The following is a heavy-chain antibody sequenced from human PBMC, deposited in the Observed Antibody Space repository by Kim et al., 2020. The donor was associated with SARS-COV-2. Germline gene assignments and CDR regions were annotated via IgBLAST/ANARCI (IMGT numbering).Heavy chain of an antibody. J-gene: IGHJ4*02. CDR2: ISGSGGST. V-gene: IGHV3-23*01. CDR1: GFTFSSYA. CDR3: AKDGVGVATILGTKYGDYGYYFDY. Sequence: GGSLRLSCAASGFTFSSYAMSWVRQAPGKGLEWVSAISGSGGSTYYADSVKGRFTISRDNSKNTLYLQMNSLRAEDTAVYYCAKDGVGVATILGTKYGDYGYYFDYWGQGTLVTVSS. D-gene: IGHD5-12*01.